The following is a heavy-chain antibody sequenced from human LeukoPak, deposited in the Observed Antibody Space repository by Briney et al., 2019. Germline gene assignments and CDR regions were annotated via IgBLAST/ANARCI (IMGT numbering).Heavy chain of an antibody. V-gene: IGHV4-59*01. J-gene: IGHJ4*02. Sequence: SETLSLTCTVSGGSIGSYYWSWIRQPPGKGLEWIGYIYYSGSTNYNPSLKSRVTISVDTSKNQFSLKLSSVTAADTAVYYCASGYTAMVTAFDYWGQGTLVTVSS. CDR1: GGSIGSYY. CDR3: ASGYTAMVTAFDY. CDR2: IYYSGST. D-gene: IGHD5-18*01.